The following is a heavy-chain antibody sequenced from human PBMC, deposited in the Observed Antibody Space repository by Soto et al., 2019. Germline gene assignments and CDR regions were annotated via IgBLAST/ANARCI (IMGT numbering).Heavy chain of an antibody. D-gene: IGHD2-2*02. CDR3: AGTREIPYYHGMDV. J-gene: IGHJ6*02. Sequence: SVKVSCKAPGGTLSSYAINWVRQAPGQGLEWMGGIIPIFGSANYAPKFQGRVTISADESTSTAYMEVSSLRSEDTAVYYCAGTREIPYYHGMDVWGQGTAVTVSS. V-gene: IGHV1-69*13. CDR2: IIPIFGSA. CDR1: GGTLSSYA.